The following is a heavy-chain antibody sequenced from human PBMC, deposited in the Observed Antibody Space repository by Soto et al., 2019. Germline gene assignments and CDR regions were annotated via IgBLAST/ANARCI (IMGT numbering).Heavy chain of an antibody. CDR1: GASISRTGFH. Sequence: QLQLQESGPGLVKPSETLSLTCAVSGASISRTGFHWGWIRQPPGQGLEWIGSIYEGETTFSKSWFMRRVTMSVDTSMASLSLRLRSVTAADSAVYYCARRGSGPTFDYWGQGTLVSVAS. V-gene: IGHV4-39*01. CDR2: IYEGETT. J-gene: IGHJ4*02. CDR3: ARRGSGPTFDY. D-gene: IGHD3-10*01.